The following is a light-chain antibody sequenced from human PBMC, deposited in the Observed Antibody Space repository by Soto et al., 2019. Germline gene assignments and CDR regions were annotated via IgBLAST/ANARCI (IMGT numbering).Light chain of an antibody. CDR1: QSVSSN. J-gene: IGKJ4*01. CDR2: GAS. V-gene: IGKV3D-15*01. Sequence: EIVMTQSPATLSVSPGERATLSCRASQSVSSNLAWYQQKPGQAPRLLIYGASSRATGIPDRFSGGGSGTDFTLTISSLQSEDFGLYFCQQYDKWPLTFGRGTKV. CDR3: QQYDKWPLT.